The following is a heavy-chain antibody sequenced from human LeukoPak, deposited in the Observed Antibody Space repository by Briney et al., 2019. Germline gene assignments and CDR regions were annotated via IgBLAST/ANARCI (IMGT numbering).Heavy chain of an antibody. Sequence: SVKVSCKASGGTFSSYAISWVRQAPGQGLEWLGGIIPIFGTANYAQKFQGRVTITADESTSTAYMELSSLRSEDTAVYYCARDGASVFDSTGKYFQHWGQGTLVTVSS. CDR1: GGTFSSYA. CDR3: ARDGASVFDSTGKYFQH. D-gene: IGHD3-22*01. CDR2: IIPIFGTA. V-gene: IGHV1-69*13. J-gene: IGHJ1*01.